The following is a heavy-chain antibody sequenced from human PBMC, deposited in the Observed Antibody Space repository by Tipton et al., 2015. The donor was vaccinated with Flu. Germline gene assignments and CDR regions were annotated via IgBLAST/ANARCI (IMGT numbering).Heavy chain of an antibody. CDR2: IYYSGST. CDR1: GGSISSYY. D-gene: IGHD3-10*01. J-gene: IGHJ5*02. CDR3: ARERTYYYGSGSHTNWFDP. Sequence: TLSLTCTVSGGSISSYYWSWIRQPPGKGLEWIGYIYYSGSTNYNPSLKSRVTISVDTSKNQFSLKLSSVTAADTAVYYCARERTYYYGSGSHTNWFDPWGQGTLVTVSS. V-gene: IGHV4-59*01.